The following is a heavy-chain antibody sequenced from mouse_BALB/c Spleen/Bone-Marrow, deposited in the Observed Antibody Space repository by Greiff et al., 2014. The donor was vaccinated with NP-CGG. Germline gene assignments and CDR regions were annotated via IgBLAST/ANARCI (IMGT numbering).Heavy chain of an antibody. V-gene: IGHV14-1*02. Sequence: VQLQQSGAELVRPGALVKLSCKASGFNVKDYYMHWVKQRPEQGLEWIGWIDPENGNTIYDPKFQGKASITADTSSNTAYLQLSSLTSEDTAVYYCARHYYGTSYVGYFGYWGQGTTLTVSS. CDR2: IDPENGNT. D-gene: IGHD1-1*01. CDR3: ARHYYGTSYVGYFGY. J-gene: IGHJ2*01. CDR1: GFNVKDYY.